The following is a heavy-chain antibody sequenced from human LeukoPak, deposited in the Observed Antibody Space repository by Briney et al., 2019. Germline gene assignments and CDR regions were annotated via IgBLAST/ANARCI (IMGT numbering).Heavy chain of an antibody. CDR3: ARDRASGSYGIHYFDY. J-gene: IGHJ4*02. CDR1: GYTFTSYG. Sequence: ASLKVSCKASGYTFTSYGLSWVRDAPGQGLEWMGCISAYNGNTNYAQKRLGRVTMTTDTYTSTAYMETRSLRSEDPAVYYCARDRASGSYGIHYFDYWGQRTLVTVSS. CDR2: ISAYNGNT. D-gene: IGHD1-26*01. V-gene: IGHV1-18*01.